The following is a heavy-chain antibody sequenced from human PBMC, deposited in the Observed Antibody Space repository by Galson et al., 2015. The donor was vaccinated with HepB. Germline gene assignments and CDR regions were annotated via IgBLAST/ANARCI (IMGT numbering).Heavy chain of an antibody. J-gene: IGHJ4*02. CDR3: ARGLGYCSSTSCYSLGY. D-gene: IGHD2-2*01. Sequence: SLRLSCAASGFTFSSYAMHWVRQAPGKGLEWVAVMSYDGSNKYYADSVKGRFTISRDNSRNTLYLQMNSLRAEDTAVYYCARGLGYCSSTSCYSLGYWGQGTLVTVSS. CDR1: GFTFSSYA. V-gene: IGHV3-30-3*01. CDR2: MSYDGSNK.